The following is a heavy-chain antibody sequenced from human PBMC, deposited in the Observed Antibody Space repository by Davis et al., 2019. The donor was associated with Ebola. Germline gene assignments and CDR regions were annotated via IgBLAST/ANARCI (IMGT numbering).Heavy chain of an antibody. CDR2: ISGSGGDT. CDR3: ARDRGDAYNQDY. V-gene: IGHV3-23*01. CDR1: VITFSSYA. Sequence: PGGSLRLSCTDSVITFSSYAMTWVRQAPGKGLEWVSAISGSGGDTYYADSVKGRFTISRDDSKNALYLQMNGLRAEDTAVYYCARDRGDAYNQDYWGQGTLVTVSS. J-gene: IGHJ4*02. D-gene: IGHD5-24*01.